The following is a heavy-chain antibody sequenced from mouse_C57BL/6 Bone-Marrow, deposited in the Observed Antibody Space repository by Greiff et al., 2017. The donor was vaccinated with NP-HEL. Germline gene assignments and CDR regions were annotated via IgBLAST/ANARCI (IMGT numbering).Heavy chain of an antibody. J-gene: IGHJ4*01. V-gene: IGHV3-6*01. Sequence: EVKLMESGPGLVKPSPSLSLTCSVTGYSITSGYYWNWIRQFPGNKLEWMGYISYDGSNNYNPSLKNRISITRDTSKNQFFLKLNSVTTEDTATYDCARKTARATGAMDYWGQGTSVTVSS. CDR3: ARKTARATGAMDY. CDR1: GYSITSGYY. CDR2: ISYDGSN. D-gene: IGHD3-2*01.